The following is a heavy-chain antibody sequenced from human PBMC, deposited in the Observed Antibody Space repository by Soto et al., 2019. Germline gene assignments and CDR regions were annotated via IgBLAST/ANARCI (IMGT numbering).Heavy chain of an antibody. CDR1: RYTFTGYY. J-gene: IGHJ4*02. CDR2: INPNSGGT. D-gene: IGHD2-15*01. Sequence: ASVKVSCKASRYTFTGYYMHWVRQAPGQGLEWMGWINPNSGGTNYAQKFQGWVTMTRDTSISTAYMELSRLRSDDTAVYYCARTYCSGGSCYPGSGWYYFDYWGQGTLVTVSS. V-gene: IGHV1-2*04. CDR3: ARTYCSGGSCYPGSGWYYFDY.